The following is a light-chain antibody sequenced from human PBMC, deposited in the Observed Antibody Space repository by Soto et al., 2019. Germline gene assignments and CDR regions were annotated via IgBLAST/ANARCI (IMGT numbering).Light chain of an antibody. CDR3: SSYTDSNSFYV. Sequence: QSALTQPASVSGSPGQSITSSCNGTSSDVGGHDYVSWYQQHPGKAPKLTIFEVSNRPSGVSNRFSGSKSGNTASLTISGLQAEDEADYYCSSYTDSNSFYVFGSGTKV. V-gene: IGLV2-14*01. J-gene: IGLJ1*01. CDR2: EVS. CDR1: SSDVGGHDY.